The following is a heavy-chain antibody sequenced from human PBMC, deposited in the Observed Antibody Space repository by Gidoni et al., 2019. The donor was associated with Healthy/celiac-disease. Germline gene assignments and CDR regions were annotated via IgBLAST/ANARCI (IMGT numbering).Heavy chain of an antibody. D-gene: IGHD5-18*01. Sequence: EVQLVQSGAEVKKPGESLQISCKVSGYSFTSYWIGWVRQMPGKGLEWMGIIDPGDSDTRYSPSFQGQVTISADKSISTAYLQWSSLKASDTAMYYCARHEWAEVGYSYAGAAFDIWGQGTMVTVSS. CDR1: GYSFTSYW. J-gene: IGHJ3*02. CDR2: IDPGDSDT. V-gene: IGHV5-51*01. CDR3: ARHEWAEVGYSYAGAAFDI.